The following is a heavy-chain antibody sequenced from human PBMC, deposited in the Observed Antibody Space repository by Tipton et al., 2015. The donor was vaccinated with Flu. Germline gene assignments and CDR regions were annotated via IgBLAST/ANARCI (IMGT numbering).Heavy chain of an antibody. CDR1: GYTFTSYW. CDR3: GRRRAGYEGGGNRGFGP. CDR2: IDPDNSDT. D-gene: IGHD3-9*01. V-gene: IGHV5-51*01. Sequence: QLVQSGAEVKKPGASLKVSCKGSGYTFTSYWIGWVRQMPGQGLEWVGIIDPDNSDTSYRPSFQGRVTISADTSITTAYLQWSSRKALDAARYYWGRRRAGYEGGGNRGFGPRGQGSLVSVSS. J-gene: IGHJ5*02.